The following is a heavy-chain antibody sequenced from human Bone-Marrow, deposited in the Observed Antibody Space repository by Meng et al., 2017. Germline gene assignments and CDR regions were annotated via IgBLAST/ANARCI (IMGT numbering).Heavy chain of an antibody. CDR2: ISSNGGST. D-gene: IGHD6-19*01. Sequence: LSLTCAASGFTFSSYAMHWVRQAPGKGLEYVSVISSNGGSTNYANSVKGRFTISRDNSKNTLFLQMGSLRPEDMAVYYCAREGLEVGYSSGWVDYWGQGTLVTVSS. J-gene: IGHJ4*02. CDR3: AREGLEVGYSSGWVDY. V-gene: IGHV3-64*01. CDR1: GFTFSSYA.